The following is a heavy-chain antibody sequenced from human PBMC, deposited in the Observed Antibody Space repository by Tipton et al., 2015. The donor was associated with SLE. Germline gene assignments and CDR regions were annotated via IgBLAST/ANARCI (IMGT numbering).Heavy chain of an antibody. CDR3: ATGYDFQTGWFQH. V-gene: IGHV4-34*01. CDR2: INHNGST. CDR1: GGSFSGYY. Sequence: TLSLTCAVYGGSFSGYYWSWIRQPPGKGLEWIGEINHNGSTNYNPSLKSRVTISVDTSKNQFSLKPSSVTAADTAVYYCATGYDFQTGWFQHWGQGTLVTVSS. J-gene: IGHJ1*01. D-gene: IGHD5-12*01.